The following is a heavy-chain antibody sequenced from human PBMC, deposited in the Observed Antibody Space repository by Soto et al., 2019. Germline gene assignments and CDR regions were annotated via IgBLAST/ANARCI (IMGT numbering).Heavy chain of an antibody. CDR1: GGSISSGGYS. V-gene: IGHV4-30-2*01. Sequence: QLQLQESGSGLVKPSQTLSLTCAVSGGSISSGGYSWSWTRQTPGKGLEWIGYIYHSGSTYYNPSLKSRVTIPVDRSKNQFSLKLSSVTAADTAVYYCARIEPADAFAIWGQGTMVTVSS. CDR2: IYHSGST. D-gene: IGHD2-21*01. CDR3: ARIEPADAFAI. J-gene: IGHJ3*02.